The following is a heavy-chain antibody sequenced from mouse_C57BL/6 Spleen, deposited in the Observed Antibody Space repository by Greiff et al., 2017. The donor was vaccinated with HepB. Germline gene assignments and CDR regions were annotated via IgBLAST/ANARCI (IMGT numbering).Heavy chain of an antibody. D-gene: IGHD5-5*01. Sequence: EVKLVESGGGLVKPGGSLKLSCAASGFTFSDYGMHWVRQAPEKGLEWVAYISSGSSTIYYADTVKGRFTISRDNAKNTLFLQMTSLRSEDTAMYYCARTTGDYAMDYWGQGTSVTVSS. V-gene: IGHV5-17*01. CDR3: ARTTGDYAMDY. CDR2: ISSGSSTI. J-gene: IGHJ4*01. CDR1: GFTFSDYG.